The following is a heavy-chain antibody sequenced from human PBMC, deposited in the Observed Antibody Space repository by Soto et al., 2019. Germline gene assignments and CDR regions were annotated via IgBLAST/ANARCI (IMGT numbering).Heavy chain of an antibody. V-gene: IGHV1-2*02. D-gene: IGHD6-19*01. CDR1: GYTFTGYY. CDR2: INPNSGGT. CDR3: ATTAVGQRKGGLKAPFDY. Sequence: GESLKISCKASGYTFTGYYMHWVRQAPGQGLEWMGWINPNSGGTNYAQKFQGRVTMTRDTSISTAYMELSRLRSDDTAVYYCATTAVGQRKGGLKAPFDYWGQGTLVTVSS. J-gene: IGHJ4*02.